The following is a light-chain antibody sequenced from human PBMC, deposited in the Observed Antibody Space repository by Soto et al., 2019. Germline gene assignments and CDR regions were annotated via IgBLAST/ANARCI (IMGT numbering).Light chain of an antibody. CDR1: QNVSSN. CDR2: GAS. J-gene: IGKJ5*01. Sequence: ETVLTQSPGTLSLSPGERATLSCRASQNVSSNLAWYQQKPGQAPRLLIYGASIRATGIPARFSGSGSGTEFTLTISSLQSEDFAVYYCQQYNNWPPITFGQGTRLEIK. V-gene: IGKV3D-15*01. CDR3: QQYNNWPPIT.